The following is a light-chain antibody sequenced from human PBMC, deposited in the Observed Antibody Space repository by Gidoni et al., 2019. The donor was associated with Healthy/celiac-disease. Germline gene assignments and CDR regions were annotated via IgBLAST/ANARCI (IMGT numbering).Light chain of an antibody. CDR2: VAS. Sequence: EIVLTQSPATLSLSPGERATLSCRASQSVSSYLAWYQQKPGQAPRLLIYVASNRATGIPARFSGSGSGTDFTLTISSLEPEDFAVYYCQQRSNSWTFGQGTKVEIK. V-gene: IGKV3-11*01. CDR3: QQRSNSWT. CDR1: QSVSSY. J-gene: IGKJ1*01.